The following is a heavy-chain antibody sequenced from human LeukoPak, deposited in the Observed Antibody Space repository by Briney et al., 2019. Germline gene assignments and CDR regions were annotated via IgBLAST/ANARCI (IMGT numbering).Heavy chain of an antibody. J-gene: IGHJ6*03. Sequence: SETLSLTCTVSGVSISSSNSYWGWIRQPPGKGLEWIGSIYYSGNTYYNASLKSQVSISIDTSKNQFSLRLSSVTAADTAVYYCARVKTGVDYYYYYYMDVWGTGTTVTVSS. CDR3: ARVKTGVDYYYYYYMDV. V-gene: IGHV4-39*01. CDR1: GVSISSSNSY. D-gene: IGHD1-14*01. CDR2: IYYSGNT.